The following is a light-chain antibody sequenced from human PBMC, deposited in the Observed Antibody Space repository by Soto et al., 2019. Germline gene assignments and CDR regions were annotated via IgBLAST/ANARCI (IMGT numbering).Light chain of an antibody. CDR3: QQYHNWPIT. CDR1: QSISGS. V-gene: IGKV3-15*01. J-gene: IGKJ1*01. Sequence: EIAMTQSPGTVSVSPGERATLSCRASQSISGSLAWYQQKPGQAPRVLIYGASTRATGIPARFSGSGAGTEFTLTISSLQSEDFAVYYCQQYHNWPITFGQGTKVDIK. CDR2: GAS.